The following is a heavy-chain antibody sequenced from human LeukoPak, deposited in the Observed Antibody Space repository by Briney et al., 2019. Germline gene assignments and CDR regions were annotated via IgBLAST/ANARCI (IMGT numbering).Heavy chain of an antibody. D-gene: IGHD3-10*01. CDR3: AGRREVWYHRGAYYYYFMDV. V-gene: IGHV4-31*03. CDR2: NSHSGST. CDR1: GGSISSDGYY. Sequence: KPSETLSLTCTVSGGSISSDGYYWSWIRQHPEKGLEWIGYNSHSGSTSYNPSLKSRVTISVDTSENQFPLKLSSVTAADSAVYYCAGRREVWYHRGAYYYYFMDVWGKGTTVTVSS. J-gene: IGHJ6*03.